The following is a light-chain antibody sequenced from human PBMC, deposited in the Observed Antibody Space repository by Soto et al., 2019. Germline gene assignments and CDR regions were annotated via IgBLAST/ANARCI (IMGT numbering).Light chain of an antibody. CDR2: GAS. CDR1: QSVSSSY. Sequence: EIVLTQSPGTLSLSPGERATLSCRASQSVSSSYLAWYQQKPGQAPRLLIYGASSRATGIPDRFSGSGSGTDFTLTISRLEPEDLAVYYCQQYCNSPLTFGQGTKVEIK. V-gene: IGKV3-20*01. J-gene: IGKJ1*01. CDR3: QQYCNSPLT.